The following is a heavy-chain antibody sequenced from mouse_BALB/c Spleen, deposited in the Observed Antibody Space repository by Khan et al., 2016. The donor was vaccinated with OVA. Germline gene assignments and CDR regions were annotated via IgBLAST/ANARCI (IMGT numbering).Heavy chain of an antibody. CDR1: GYSITSAYA. Sequence: EVQLQESGPGLVKPSQSLSLTCTVTGYSITSAYAWNWIRQFPGNKLEWMGYLSNRGNTNYNPSLKSRIPITRDTSKNQFVLQLNSVTTEDTATYYCASELGRYYAMDSWGQGTSVTVSS. CDR3: ASELGRYYAMDS. CDR2: LSNRGNT. J-gene: IGHJ4*01. V-gene: IGHV3-2*02. D-gene: IGHD4-1*01.